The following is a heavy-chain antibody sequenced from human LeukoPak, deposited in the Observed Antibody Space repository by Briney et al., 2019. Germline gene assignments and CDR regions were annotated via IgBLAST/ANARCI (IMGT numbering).Heavy chain of an antibody. CDR2: IRYDGSDK. CDR1: GFIFSNYG. Sequence: PGGSLRLSCAASGFIFSNYGMHWVRQAPGKGLEWVAFIRYDGSDKYYVDSVKGRFIISRDNSKNTMYLQMNSLRPEDTAVYNCAKDSRGGSDYMDVWGKGTTVTISS. CDR3: AKDSRGGSDYMDV. V-gene: IGHV3-30*02. J-gene: IGHJ6*03. D-gene: IGHD3-16*01.